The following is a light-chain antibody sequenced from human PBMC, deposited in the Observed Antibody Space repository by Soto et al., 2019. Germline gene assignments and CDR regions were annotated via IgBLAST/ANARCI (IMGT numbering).Light chain of an antibody. V-gene: IGLV2-14*01. CDR3: SPYTSSSTPYVV. CDR1: SRNVGGYNY. CDR2: EVS. Sequence: QSALTQPASVSGSPGQSITISCTGTSRNVGGYNYVSWYQQHPGKAPKLMIYEVSNRPSGVSNRFSGSKSGNTASLTISGLQAEDEADYYCSPYTSSSTPYVVFGGGTKLTVL. J-gene: IGLJ2*01.